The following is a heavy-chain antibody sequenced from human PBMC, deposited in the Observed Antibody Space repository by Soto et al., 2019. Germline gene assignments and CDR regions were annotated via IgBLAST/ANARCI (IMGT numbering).Heavy chain of an antibody. V-gene: IGHV4-61*01. D-gene: IGHD1-26*01. CDR1: GASVSSGSFY. CDR3: ARHVGATPAGGMDV. CDR2: IYHTGNT. J-gene: IGHJ6*02. Sequence: PSETLSLTCDVSGASVSSGSFYYHWIRQPPGKGLEWIGYIYHTGNTFYSPSFKSRITISSDTSKNLFSLKLSSVTAADTAVYYCARHVGATPAGGMDVWGQGTTVTVSS.